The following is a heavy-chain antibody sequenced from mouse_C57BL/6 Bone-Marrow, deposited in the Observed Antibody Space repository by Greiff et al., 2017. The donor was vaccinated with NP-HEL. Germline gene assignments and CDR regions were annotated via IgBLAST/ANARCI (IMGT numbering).Heavy chain of an antibody. Sequence: QVQLQQPGAELVKPGASVKMSCKASGYTFTSYWITWVKQRPGQGLEWIGDIYPSSGSTNYNEKFKSKATLTVDTSSSTAYMQLSSLTSEDSAVYYCARSLYYGSSYDYFDYWGQGTTLTVSS. V-gene: IGHV1-55*01. CDR1: GYTFTSYW. CDR3: ARSLYYGSSYDYFDY. J-gene: IGHJ2*01. CDR2: IYPSSGST. D-gene: IGHD1-1*01.